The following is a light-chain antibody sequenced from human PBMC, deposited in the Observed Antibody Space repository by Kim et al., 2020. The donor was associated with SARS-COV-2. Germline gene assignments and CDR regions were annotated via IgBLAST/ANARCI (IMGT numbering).Light chain of an antibody. CDR1: SGRIASNY. CDR2: EDN. CDR3: QSYDSSNPWV. Sequence: NFMLTQPHSVSGSPGKTVTISCTGSSGRIASNYVQWYQQRPGSAPTTVIYEDNQRPSGVPDRFSGSIDSSSNSASLTISGLKTEDEADYCCQSYDSSNPWVFGGGTQLTVL. V-gene: IGLV6-57*02. J-gene: IGLJ3*02.